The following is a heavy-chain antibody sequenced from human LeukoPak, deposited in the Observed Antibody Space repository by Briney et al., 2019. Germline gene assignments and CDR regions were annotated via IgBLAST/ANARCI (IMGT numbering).Heavy chain of an antibody. J-gene: IGHJ4*02. CDR3: ARDLWYYYDSSGDDY. D-gene: IGHD3-22*01. CDR1: GYSISSGYY. V-gene: IGHV4-38-2*02. Sequence: SETLSLTCAVSGYSISSGYYWGWIRQPPGKGLEWIGSIYHSGSTYYNPSLKSRVTISVDTSKNQFSLKLSSVTAADTAVYYCARDLWYYYDSSGDDYWGQGTLVTVSS. CDR2: IYHSGST.